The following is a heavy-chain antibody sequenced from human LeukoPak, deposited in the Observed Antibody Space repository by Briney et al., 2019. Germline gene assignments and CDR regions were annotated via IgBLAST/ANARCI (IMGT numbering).Heavy chain of an antibody. J-gene: IGHJ4*02. CDR2: IYYSGNT. CDR3: AIHSYGTFDY. Sequence: PSETLSLTCTVSGDSINTKNYYWGWIRQPPGKGLEWIGSIYYSGNTYCNPSLKSRVTLSIDTSKNQFSLRLSSVTAADTAVYNCAIHSYGTFDYWGQGTLVTVSS. D-gene: IGHD5-18*01. CDR1: GDSINTKNYY. V-gene: IGHV4-39*01.